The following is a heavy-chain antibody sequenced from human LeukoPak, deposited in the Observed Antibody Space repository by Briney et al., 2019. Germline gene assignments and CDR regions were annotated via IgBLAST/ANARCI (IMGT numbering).Heavy chain of an antibody. J-gene: IGHJ4*02. CDR2: IYYSGGT. D-gene: IGHD5-24*01. Sequence: SQTLFLTCTVSGGSISSGDYYWSWIRQPPGKGLEWIGYIYYSGGTYYNPSLKSRVTMSVDTSKNQFSLKLSSVTAADTAVYYCARVRGDGYNLPFDYWGQGTLVTVSS. V-gene: IGHV4-30-4*08. CDR1: GGSISSGDYY. CDR3: ARVRGDGYNLPFDY.